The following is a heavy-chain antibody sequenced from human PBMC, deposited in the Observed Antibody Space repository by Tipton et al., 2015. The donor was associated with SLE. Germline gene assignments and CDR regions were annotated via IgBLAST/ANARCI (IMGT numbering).Heavy chain of an antibody. CDR2: INSNRNYI. J-gene: IGHJ6*02. CDR3: ASEGLQHYYNGMDV. V-gene: IGHV3-21*03. Sequence: SLRLSCAASGFSVSTYTLHWVRQAPGKGLEWLASINSNRNYIYYSDSVRGRFTISRDDAKNSLTLEMSRLRGDDSGIYYCASEGLQHYYNGMDVWGQGTTVTVSS. CDR1: GFSVSTYT.